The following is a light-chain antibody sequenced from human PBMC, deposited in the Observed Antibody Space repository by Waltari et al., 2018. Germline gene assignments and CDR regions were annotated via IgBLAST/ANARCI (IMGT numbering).Light chain of an antibody. CDR2: AAS. CDR1: EGVSVW. V-gene: IGKV1-12*01. Sequence: DNRLTQSPSSVHASVGDRVTITCRASEGVSVWLAWYQQKPGRAPNLLIDAASTLQSGVPSGFSGSGSETDFTISISRLQHEDFATYGGQQANSFRGTFGGGTKVAI. J-gene: IGKJ4*01. CDR3: QQANSFRGT.